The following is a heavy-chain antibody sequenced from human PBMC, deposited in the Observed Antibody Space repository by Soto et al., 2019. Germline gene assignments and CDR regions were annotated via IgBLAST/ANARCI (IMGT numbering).Heavy chain of an antibody. CDR1: RFTFSTYE. CDR2: ISSSGSSV. V-gene: IGHV3-48*03. D-gene: IGHD5-12*01. CDR3: VRYCSSTLCNGVATRTFDY. J-gene: IGHJ4*02. Sequence: GGSLRLSCAASRFTFSTYEMHWVRQAPGKGLGWVSCISSSGSSVYYADSVKGRFTISRDNSRNSLYLQMNSLRDEDTALYYCVRYCSSTLCNGVATRTFDYWGQGALVTVSS.